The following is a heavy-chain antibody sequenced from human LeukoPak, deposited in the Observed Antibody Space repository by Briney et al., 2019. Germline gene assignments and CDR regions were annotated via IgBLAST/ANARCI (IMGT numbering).Heavy chain of an antibody. CDR1: GGSISSYY. V-gene: IGHV4-59*12. CDR3: ARETVAGNAFDI. D-gene: IGHD6-19*01. J-gene: IGHJ3*02. CDR2: IYYSGST. Sequence: SETLSLTCTVSGGSISSYYWSWIRQPPGKGLDWIGYIYYSGSTNYNPSLKSRVTISVDTSKNQFSLKLSSVTAADTAVYYCARETVAGNAFDIWGQGTMVTVSS.